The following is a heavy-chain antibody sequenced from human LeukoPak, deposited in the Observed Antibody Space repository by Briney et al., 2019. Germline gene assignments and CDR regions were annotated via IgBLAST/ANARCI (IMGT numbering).Heavy chain of an antibody. Sequence: PRGTLRLSCAASGFTFSNYGMSWVRQAPGKGLEWVSTISASSATIYYADSVKGRFTISRDNAKNPLYLQMNSQRAEDTAVYYCATEGDSGTYSYFQHWGQGTLVTVS. J-gene: IGHJ1*01. CDR3: ATEGDSGTYSYFQH. CDR2: ISASSATI. D-gene: IGHD1-26*01. CDR1: GFTFSNYG. V-gene: IGHV3-23*01.